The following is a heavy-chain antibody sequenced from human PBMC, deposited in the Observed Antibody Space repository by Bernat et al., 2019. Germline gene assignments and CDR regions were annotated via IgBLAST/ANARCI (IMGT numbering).Heavy chain of an antibody. CDR1: GISITSSSSY. Sequence: QLQLQESGPGLVKPSETLSLTCTVSGISITSSSSYWGWIRQPPGKRLEWIGAIYYSGTTSYNPSLKSRVTMSVDASSNQFSLKVNALTAADTAVYYCARHLRQSGNTPDYWGQGTLVTVSS. CDR3: ARHLRQSGNTPDY. J-gene: IGHJ4*02. V-gene: IGHV4-39*01. D-gene: IGHD5-12*01. CDR2: IYYSGTT.